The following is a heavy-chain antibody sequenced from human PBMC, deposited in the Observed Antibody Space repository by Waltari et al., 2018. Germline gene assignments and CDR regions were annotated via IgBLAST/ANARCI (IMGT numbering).Heavy chain of an antibody. CDR3: AREGTGTTSFDY. D-gene: IGHD1-7*01. V-gene: IGHV1-2*02. J-gene: IGHJ4*02. CDR1: GYTFSGYY. CDR2: INPNSGGT. Sequence: QVQLVHAGAEVKTPGASVKVSCTASGYTFSGYYMHWVRQVPGQGLEWMGWINPNSGGTNYAQKFQGRVTMTRDTSISTAYMELSRLRSDDTAVYYCAREGTGTTSFDYWGQGTLVTVSS.